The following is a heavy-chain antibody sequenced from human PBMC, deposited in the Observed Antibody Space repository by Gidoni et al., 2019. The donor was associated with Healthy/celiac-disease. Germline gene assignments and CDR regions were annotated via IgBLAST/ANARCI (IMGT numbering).Heavy chain of an antibody. CDR2: KNPNCGGT. J-gene: IGHJ6*02. CDR3: ARVDTAMVASPYYYGMDV. Sequence: QVQLMQSGAVVETAGASVSVSCIAPGCSFTGYLMHWVRQAPGQGVEWMGWKNPNCGGTNYAQKFKGRVTMTRDTSISTAYMELSRLRSDDTAVYYCARVDTAMVASPYYYGMDVWGQGTTVTVSS. CDR1: GCSFTGYL. D-gene: IGHD5-18*01. V-gene: IGHV1-2*02.